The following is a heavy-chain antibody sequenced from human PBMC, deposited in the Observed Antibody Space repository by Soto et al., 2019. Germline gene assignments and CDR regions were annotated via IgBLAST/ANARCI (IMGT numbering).Heavy chain of an antibody. CDR2: IYYSGST. CDR3: ARDASFWSGYNEDYFDY. J-gene: IGHJ4*02. V-gene: IGHV4-59*01. D-gene: IGHD3-3*01. CDR1: GGSISSYY. Sequence: SETLSLTCTVSGGSISSYYWSRIRQPPGKGLEWIGYIYYSGSTNYNPSLKSRVTISVDTSKNQFSLKLSSVTAADTAVYYCARDASFWSGYNEDYFDYWGQGTLVTVSS.